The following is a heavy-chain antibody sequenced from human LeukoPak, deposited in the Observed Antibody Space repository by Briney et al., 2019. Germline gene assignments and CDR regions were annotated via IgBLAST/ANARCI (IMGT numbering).Heavy chain of an antibody. V-gene: IGHV3-66*01. CDR2: IYSGGST. CDR3: ARGIVATITDYYYGMDV. CDR1: GFTFSSNY. J-gene: IGHJ6*02. Sequence: GGSLRLSCAASGFTFSSNYMSWVRQAPGKGLEWVSVIYSGGSTYYADSVKGRFTISRDNSKNTLYIQMNSLRAEDTAVYYCARGIVATITDYYYGMDVWGQGTTVTVSS. D-gene: IGHD5-12*01.